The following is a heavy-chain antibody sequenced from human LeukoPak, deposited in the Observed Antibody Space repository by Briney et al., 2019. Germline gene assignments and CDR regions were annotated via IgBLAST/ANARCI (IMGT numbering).Heavy chain of an antibody. Sequence: ASVTVSCKASGYTFTSYYMHWVRQAPGQGLEWMGIINPSGGSTSYAQKFQGRVTMTRDTSTSTVYMELSSLRSEDTAVYYCARSWADGYFFDYWGQGTLVTVSS. CDR1: GYTFTSYY. D-gene: IGHD3-9*01. CDR2: INPSGGST. V-gene: IGHV1-46*01. CDR3: ARSWADGYFFDY. J-gene: IGHJ4*02.